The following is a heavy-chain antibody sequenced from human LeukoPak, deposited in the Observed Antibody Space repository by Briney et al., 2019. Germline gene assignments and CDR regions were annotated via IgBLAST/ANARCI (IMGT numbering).Heavy chain of an antibody. D-gene: IGHD4-23*01. J-gene: IGHJ5*02. V-gene: IGHV3-21*01. Sequence: GGSLRLSCAASGFTFSSYSMNWVRQAPGKGLEWVSSISSSSSYIYYADSVKGRFTISRDNAKNSLYLQMNSLRAEDTAVYYCARDLGGGKNWLDPWGQGTLVTVSS. CDR2: ISSSSSYI. CDR3: ARDLGGGKNWLDP. CDR1: GFTFSSYS.